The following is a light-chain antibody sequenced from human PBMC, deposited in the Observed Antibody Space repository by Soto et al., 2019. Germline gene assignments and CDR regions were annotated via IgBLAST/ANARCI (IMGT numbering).Light chain of an antibody. Sequence: QSFLTQPRSVSGSPGQSVTISCTGTSSDVGGYNYVSWYQQHPGKAPKLMIYDVSKRPSGVPDRFSGSKSGNTASLTISGLQAEDETDYYCCSYAGSSFGTGTKPPS. CDR1: SSDVGGYNY. CDR3: CSYAGSS. J-gene: IGLJ1*01. CDR2: DVS. V-gene: IGLV2-11*01.